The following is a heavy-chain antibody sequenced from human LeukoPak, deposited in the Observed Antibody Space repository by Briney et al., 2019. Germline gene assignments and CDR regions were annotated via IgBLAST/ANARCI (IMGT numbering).Heavy chain of an antibody. V-gene: IGHV3-23*01. CDR3: ARGQSSYGVNPFSDYFDY. Sequence: PGGSLRLSCAASGFTFSSHGMSWVRQAPGKGLEWVSTISGSGDNTYYADSVKGRFTISRDNAKNSLYLQMNSLRAEDTAVYYCARGQSSYGVNPFSDYFDYWGQGTLVTVSS. CDR1: GFTFSSHG. D-gene: IGHD5-18*01. CDR2: ISGSGDNT. J-gene: IGHJ4*02.